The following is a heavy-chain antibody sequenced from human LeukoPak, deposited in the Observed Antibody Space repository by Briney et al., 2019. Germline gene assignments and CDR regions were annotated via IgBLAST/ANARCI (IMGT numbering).Heavy chain of an antibody. Sequence: SETLSLTCTVSGGSISPYYWSWIRQTPGKGLEWIGYILYSGTTTNYNPSLKSRVTISVDTSKNQFSLKLNSVPAADTAVYYCARVGDWNDLVYWGQGTLVTVSS. CDR1: GGSISPYY. CDR2: ILYSGTTT. V-gene: IGHV4-59*01. CDR3: ARVGDWNDLVY. J-gene: IGHJ4*02. D-gene: IGHD1-1*01.